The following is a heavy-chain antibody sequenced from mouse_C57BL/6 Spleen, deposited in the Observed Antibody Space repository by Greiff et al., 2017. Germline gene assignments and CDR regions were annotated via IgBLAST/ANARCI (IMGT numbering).Heavy chain of an antibody. J-gene: IGHJ1*03. CDR1: GYAFTNYL. V-gene: IGHV1-54*01. CDR2: INPGRGGT. D-gene: IGHD2-2*01. CDR3: ARRGGNDAEWYFDV. Sequence: QVQLKESGAELVRPGTSVKVSCKASGYAFTNYLIEWVKQRPGQGLEWIGVINPGRGGTNYNQKFKGKATLTADKSSSTAYMQLSSLTSEDSAVYFCARRGGNDAEWYFDVWGTGTTVTVSS.